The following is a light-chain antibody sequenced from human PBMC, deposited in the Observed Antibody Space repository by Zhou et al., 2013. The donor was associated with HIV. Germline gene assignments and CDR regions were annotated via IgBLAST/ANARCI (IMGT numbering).Light chain of an antibody. CDR1: QSISSW. CDR2: KAS. CDR3: QQYNSYPGT. Sequence: DIQMTQSPSTLSASVGDRVTITCRASQSISSWLAWYQQKPGKAPKLLIYKASSLESGVPSRFSGSGSGTEFTLTITSLQPDDFATYYCQQYNSYPGTFGQGTKLEIK. V-gene: IGKV1-5*03. J-gene: IGKJ2*01.